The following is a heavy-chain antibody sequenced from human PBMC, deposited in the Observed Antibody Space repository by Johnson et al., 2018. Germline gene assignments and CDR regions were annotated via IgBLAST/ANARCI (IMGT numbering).Heavy chain of an antibody. CDR2: IGSSGSDI. D-gene: IGHD3-10*01. CDR1: GFTFSRYS. Sequence: VQLVQSGGGLVKPGGSLRLSCAASGFTFSRYSMAWVRQTPGRGLEWLSFIGSSGSDIHYADSVKGRFTISRDNAKKSLYLQMNSLKTEDTAVYHCVCASGITYPYFQKWGQGSLVTVSS. CDR3: VCASGITYPYFQK. V-gene: IGHV3-21*04. J-gene: IGHJ1*01.